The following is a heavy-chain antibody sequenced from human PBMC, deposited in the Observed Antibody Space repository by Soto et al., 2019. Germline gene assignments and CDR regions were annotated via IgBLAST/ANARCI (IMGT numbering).Heavy chain of an antibody. CDR2: ISGSGGST. V-gene: IGHV3-23*01. D-gene: IGHD3-22*01. J-gene: IGHJ4*02. CDR3: AVVVNSAVFDY. Sequence: WWSLRLSCAASGFTFSSYAMSWVRQAPGKGLEWVSAISGSGGSTYYADSVKGRFTISRDNSKNTLYLQMNSLRAEDTAVYYCAVVVNSAVFDYWGQGTLVTVSS. CDR1: GFTFSSYA.